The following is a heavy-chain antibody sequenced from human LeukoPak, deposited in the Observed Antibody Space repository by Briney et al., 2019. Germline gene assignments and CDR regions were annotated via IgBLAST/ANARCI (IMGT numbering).Heavy chain of an antibody. CDR1: GYTFTSYD. V-gene: IGHV1-3*01. J-gene: IGHJ4*02. CDR3: ARDSGSGNNDY. D-gene: IGHD1-26*01. Sequence: AASVKVSCKASGYTFTSYDINWVRQATGQGLEWMGWISAGNGNAKYSQNFQGRVTFISNTSATTAFMELSSLRSEDAAVYYCARDSGSGNNDYWGQGTLVTVSS. CDR2: ISAGNGNA.